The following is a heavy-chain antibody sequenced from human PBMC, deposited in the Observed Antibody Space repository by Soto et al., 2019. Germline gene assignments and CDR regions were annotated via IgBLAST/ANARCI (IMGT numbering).Heavy chain of an antibody. J-gene: IGHJ4*02. CDR2: ISAYNGNT. Sequence: VSVKVSCKASGYTFTSYGIRWVRQAPGQGLEWMGWISAYNGNTNYAQKLQGRVTMTTDTSTSTAYMELRSLRSDDTAVYSCARDYPDSSGSQIDYRGQGTLVTV. CDR3: ARDYPDSSGSQIDY. V-gene: IGHV1-18*01. CDR1: GYTFTSYG. D-gene: IGHD3-22*01.